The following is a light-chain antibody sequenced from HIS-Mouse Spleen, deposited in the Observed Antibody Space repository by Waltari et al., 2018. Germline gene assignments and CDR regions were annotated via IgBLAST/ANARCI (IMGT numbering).Light chain of an antibody. CDR2: AAS. V-gene: IGKV1-9*01. CDR3: QQLNRYPPT. CDR1: QGISSY. Sequence: DIQLTKSPSFLSASVGDRVTITCRASQGISSYLAWYQQKPGKAPKLLIYAASTLQSGVPSRFSGSGSGTEFTLTISSLQPEDFATYYCQQLNRYPPTFGQGTKVEIK. J-gene: IGKJ1*01.